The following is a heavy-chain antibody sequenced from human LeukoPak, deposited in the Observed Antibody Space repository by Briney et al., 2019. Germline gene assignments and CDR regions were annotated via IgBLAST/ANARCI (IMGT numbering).Heavy chain of an antibody. CDR2: IYYSGST. V-gene: IGHV4-59*01. Sequence: SETLSLTCTVSGGSISSYYWSWIRQPPGKGLEWIGYIYYSGSTNYNPSLKSRVTISVDTSKNQFSLKLSSVTAADTAVYYCARQNYGSGSNWFDPWGQATLVTVSS. CDR3: ARQNYGSGSNWFDP. CDR1: GGSISSYY. D-gene: IGHD3-10*01. J-gene: IGHJ5*02.